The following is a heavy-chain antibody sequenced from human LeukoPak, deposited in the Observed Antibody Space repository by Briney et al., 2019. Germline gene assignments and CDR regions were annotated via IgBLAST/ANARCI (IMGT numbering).Heavy chain of an antibody. CDR1: GFTFSSYW. J-gene: IGHJ4*02. Sequence: GGSLRLSCAASGFTFSSYWMHWVRQTPGKGLVWVSRINGDGSSTSYADSVKGRFTLSRDNAKNKLYLQMNSPRAEDTAVYYCAVGTKPLSYHFFDYWGQGALVTVSS. V-gene: IGHV3-74*01. CDR3: AVGTKPLSYHFFDY. D-gene: IGHD1-7*01. CDR2: INGDGSST.